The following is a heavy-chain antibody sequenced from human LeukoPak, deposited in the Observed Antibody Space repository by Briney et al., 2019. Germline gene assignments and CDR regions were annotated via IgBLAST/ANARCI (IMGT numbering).Heavy chain of an antibody. J-gene: IGHJ4*02. D-gene: IGHD4-23*01. CDR3: ARGAPRYGGSY. Sequence: SETLSLTCAVYGGSFSGYYWSWIRQPPGKGLEWIGEINHSGSTNYNPSLKSRVTISVDTSKNQFSLKPSSVTAADTAVYYCARGAPRYGGSYWGQGTLVTVSS. CDR2: INHSGST. CDR1: GGSFSGYY. V-gene: IGHV4-34*01.